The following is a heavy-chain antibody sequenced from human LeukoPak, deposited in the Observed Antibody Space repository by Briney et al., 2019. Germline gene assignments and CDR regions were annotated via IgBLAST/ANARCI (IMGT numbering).Heavy chain of an antibody. J-gene: IGHJ1*01. CDR2: ISGSGGST. D-gene: IGHD2-15*01. CDR1: GFSSSSYA. Sequence: PGGSLRLSCAASGFSSSSYALSWVRQAPGKGLEWVSAISGSGGSTYYADSVKGRFTISRDNSKNTLYLHMNSLRAEDTAVYYCAKGQIYCSGGRCYRTEYFQHWGQGPLVTVSS. CDR3: AKGQIYCSGGRCYRTEYFQH. V-gene: IGHV3-23*01.